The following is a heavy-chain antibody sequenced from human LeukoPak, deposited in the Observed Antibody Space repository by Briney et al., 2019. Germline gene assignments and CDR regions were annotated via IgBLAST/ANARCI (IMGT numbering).Heavy chain of an antibody. V-gene: IGHV3-30*18. Sequence: GGSLRLSCAASGFTFSSYGMHWVRQAPGKGLEWVAVISYGGSNKYYADSVKGRFTISRDNSKNTLYLQMNSLRAEDTAVYYCAKDTGWELPESDYYYYYGMDVWGQGTTVTVSS. J-gene: IGHJ6*02. CDR1: GFTFSSYG. CDR3: AKDTGWELPESDYYYYYGMDV. CDR2: ISYGGSNK. D-gene: IGHD1-26*01.